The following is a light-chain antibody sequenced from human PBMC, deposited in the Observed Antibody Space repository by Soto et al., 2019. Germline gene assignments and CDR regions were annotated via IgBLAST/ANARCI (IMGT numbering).Light chain of an antibody. CDR1: SSDVGSYNR. CDR3: AAWDDSLNGLYV. Sequence: QSVLTQPPSVSGSPGTSGPISCPGTSSDVGSYNRVSWYKPPPGAAPKLVIYEVTHRPSGVPDRFSGSKSGNTASLTISGLQAEDEADYYCAAWDDSLNGLYVFGTGTKVTVL. J-gene: IGLJ1*01. V-gene: IGLV2-18*01. CDR2: EVT.